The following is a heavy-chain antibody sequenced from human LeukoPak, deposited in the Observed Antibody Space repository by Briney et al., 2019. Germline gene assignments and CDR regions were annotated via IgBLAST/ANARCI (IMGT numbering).Heavy chain of an antibody. D-gene: IGHD3-16*01. V-gene: IGHV4-38-2*01. J-gene: IGHJ4*02. CDR1: RFSISTGYY. Sequence: SETLSLTCAVSRFSISTGYYWGWIRQPPGEGLEWIGVIYHSGTTYSNPSLKSRLTTSVETTKNQFSLNLSSVTAADTAVYYCARWGPIVGATTVDCWGQGTLVTVSS. CDR2: IYHSGTT. CDR3: ARWGPIVGATTVDC.